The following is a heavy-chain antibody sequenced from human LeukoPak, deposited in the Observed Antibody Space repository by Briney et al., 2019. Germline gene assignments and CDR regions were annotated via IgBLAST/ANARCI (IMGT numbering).Heavy chain of an antibody. D-gene: IGHD3-10*01. J-gene: IGHJ4*02. V-gene: IGHV1-24*01. CDR2: FDPEDGET. CDR1: GYTLTELS. Sequence: GASVKVSCKVSGYTLTELSMHWVRHAPGKGLEWMGGFDPEDGETIYAQKFQGRVTMTEDTSTDTAYMELSSLRSEDTAVYYCATEPDDLWFGVLPNWGQGTLVTVSS. CDR3: ATEPDDLWFGVLPN.